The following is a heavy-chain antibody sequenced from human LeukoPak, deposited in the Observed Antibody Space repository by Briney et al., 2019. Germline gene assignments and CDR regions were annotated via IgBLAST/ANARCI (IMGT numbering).Heavy chain of an antibody. J-gene: IGHJ5*02. CDR2: IDPSDSYT. D-gene: IGHD6-13*01. CDR3: ARQVGVAAAGTRSSWFDP. V-gene: IGHV5-10-1*01. Sequence: GESLRISCKGSGYSFTSYWISWVRLMPGKGLEWMGRIDPSDSYTNYSPSFQGHVTISADESISAAYLQWSSLKASDTAMYYCARQVGVAAAGTRSSWFDPWGQGTLVTVSS. CDR1: GYSFTSYW.